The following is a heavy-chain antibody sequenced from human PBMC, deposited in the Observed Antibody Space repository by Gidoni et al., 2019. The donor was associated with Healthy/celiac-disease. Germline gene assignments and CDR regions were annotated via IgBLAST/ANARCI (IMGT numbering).Heavy chain of an antibody. V-gene: IGHV4-31*03. CDR2: IYYSGST. Sequence: QVQLQESGPGLVKPSQTLSLTCTVSGGSISSGGYYWSWIRQHPGKGLEWIGYIYYSGSTYYNPSLKSRVTISVDTSKNQFSLKLSSVTAADTAVYYCARFDVVVVAASKAFDIWGQGTMVTVSS. D-gene: IGHD2-15*01. CDR1: GGSISSGGYY. CDR3: ARFDVVVVAASKAFDI. J-gene: IGHJ3*02.